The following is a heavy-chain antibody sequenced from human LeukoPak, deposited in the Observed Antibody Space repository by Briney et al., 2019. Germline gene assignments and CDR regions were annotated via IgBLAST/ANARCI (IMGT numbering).Heavy chain of an antibody. CDR2: IMPLFGTA. CDR1: GGTFNNSA. CDR3: ARDVHGDYGSGWFDP. D-gene: IGHD4-17*01. Sequence: GASVKVSCKTSGGTFNNSAISWVRQAPGQGLEWLGGIMPLFGTAGYAQKFQGRGTITKDESTRTVYLELTSLTSDDTAVYYCARDVHGDYGSGWFDPWGQGTLVSVSS. J-gene: IGHJ5*02. V-gene: IGHV1-69*05.